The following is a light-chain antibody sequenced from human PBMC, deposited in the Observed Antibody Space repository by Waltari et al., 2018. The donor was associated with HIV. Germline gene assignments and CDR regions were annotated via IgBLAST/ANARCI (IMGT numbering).Light chain of an antibody. J-gene: IGKJ1*01. Sequence: DIVMTQSPDSLAVSLGERATIHCKSSQSVLYSSNNKNYLAWYQPKPGQPPKLLIYWASTRESGVPDRFSGSGSGTDFTLTISSLQAEDVAVYYCQQYYSTWTFGQGTKVEIK. CDR3: QQYYSTWT. CDR1: QSVLYSSNNKNY. V-gene: IGKV4-1*01. CDR2: WAS.